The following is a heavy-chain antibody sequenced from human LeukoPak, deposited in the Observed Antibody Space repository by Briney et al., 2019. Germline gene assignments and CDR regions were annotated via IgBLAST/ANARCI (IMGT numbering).Heavy chain of an antibody. J-gene: IGHJ4*02. D-gene: IGHD3-22*01. CDR2: INPNSGGT. Sequence: ASVKVSCKASGYTFTGYYMHWVRQAPGQGLEWMGRINPNSGGTNYAQKFQGRVTMTRDTSISTAYMELSRLRSDDTAVYYYARSRITMIVVVPHFDYWGQGTLVTVSS. CDR1: GYTFTGYY. CDR3: ARSRITMIVVVPHFDY. V-gene: IGHV1-2*06.